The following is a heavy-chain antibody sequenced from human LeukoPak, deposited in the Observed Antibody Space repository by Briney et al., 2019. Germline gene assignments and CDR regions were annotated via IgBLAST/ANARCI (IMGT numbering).Heavy chain of an antibody. CDR2: IIPIFGTA. D-gene: IGHD1-26*01. CDR3: ARDWGIVGATDRFDI. CDR1: GGTFSSYA. J-gene: IGHJ3*02. V-gene: IGHV1-69*06. Sequence: SVKVSCKASGGTFSSYAISWVRQAPGQGLEWMGGIIPIFGTANYAQKFQGRVTITADKSTSTAYMELSSVTAADTAVYYCARDWGIVGATDRFDIWGQGTMVTVSS.